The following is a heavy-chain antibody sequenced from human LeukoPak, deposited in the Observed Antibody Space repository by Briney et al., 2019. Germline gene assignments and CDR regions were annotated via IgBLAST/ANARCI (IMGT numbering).Heavy chain of an antibody. D-gene: IGHD6-19*01. Sequence: SETLSLTCTVSGGSISSTSYYWGWIRQPPGKGLEWIGSIYYSGSTYYNPSLKSRITISVDTSKNQFYLKLSSVTAADTAVYYCARVGYSSGWYNWFDPWGQGTLVTVSS. V-gene: IGHV4-39*07. J-gene: IGHJ5*02. CDR2: IYYSGST. CDR3: ARVGYSSGWYNWFDP. CDR1: GGSISSTSYY.